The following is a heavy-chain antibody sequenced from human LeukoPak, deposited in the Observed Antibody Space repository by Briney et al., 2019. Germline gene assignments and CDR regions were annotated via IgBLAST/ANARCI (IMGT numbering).Heavy chain of an antibody. CDR2: ISYDGSDK. D-gene: IGHD5-12*01. V-gene: IGHV3-30*04. Sequence: GGSLRLSCAASGFTFSSYAMYWVRQAPGKGLEWVAVISYDGSDKFYADSVKDRFTISRDSSKNTLYLQMDSLRPEDTAGYYCARARPSMWIDYWGQGTLVTVSS. CDR1: GFTFSSYA. CDR3: ARARPSMWIDY. J-gene: IGHJ4*02.